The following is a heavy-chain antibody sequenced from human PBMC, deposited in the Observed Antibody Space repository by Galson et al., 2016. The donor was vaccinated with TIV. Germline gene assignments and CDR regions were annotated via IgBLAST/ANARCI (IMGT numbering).Heavy chain of an antibody. J-gene: IGHJ6*03. V-gene: IGHV7-4-1*02. CDR3: ARRGDYSYYFYYMDV. Sequence: SVKVSCKASGYSLSSSAMNWVRQAPGQGLEWMGWINTRNGNPTYAQGFTGRFVFSLDAPVSTAYLQINSLKPEDTAVYYCARRGDYSYYFYYMDVSAKGTTVTVSS. CDR1: GYSLSSSA. CDR2: INTRNGNP. D-gene: IGHD4-17*01.